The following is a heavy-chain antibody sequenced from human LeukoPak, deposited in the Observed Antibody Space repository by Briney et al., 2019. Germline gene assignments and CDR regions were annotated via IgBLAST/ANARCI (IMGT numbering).Heavy chain of an antibody. CDR2: IWYDGSNK. CDR1: GFTFSSYG. J-gene: IGHJ6*02. Sequence: PGGSLRLSCAASGFTFSSYGMHWVRQAPGKGLEWVAFIWYDGSNKSYADSVKGRFTISRDNSKNTSYLQMNSLRAEDTAVYYCARDRYYYDSSGYWAGHTNYYYYGMDVWGQGTTVTVSS. D-gene: IGHD3-22*01. CDR3: ARDRYYYDSSGYWAGHTNYYYYGMDV. V-gene: IGHV3-30*02.